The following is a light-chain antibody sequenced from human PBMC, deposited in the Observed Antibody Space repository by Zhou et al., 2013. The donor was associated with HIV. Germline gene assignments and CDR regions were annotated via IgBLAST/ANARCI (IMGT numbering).Light chain of an antibody. CDR2: GAV. Sequence: EVVMTQSPATLSVSLGERVTLSCRASQAITNDVAWYQQKRGQAPRVFLYGAVTRVAGVPARFSGSGSGTEFTLTISSLQTEDFATYFCQQYSVWPPYTFGQGTKLEIK. CDR1: QAITND. V-gene: IGKV3D-15*01. CDR3: QQYSVWPPYT. J-gene: IGKJ2*01.